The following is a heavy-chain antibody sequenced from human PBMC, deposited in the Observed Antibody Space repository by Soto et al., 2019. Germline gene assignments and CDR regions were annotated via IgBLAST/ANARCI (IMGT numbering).Heavy chain of an antibody. J-gene: IGHJ4*02. D-gene: IGHD2-15*01. V-gene: IGHV3-33*01. CDR3: AREVPRYCSGGSCAGGDY. CDR1: GFNISSYG. CDR2: IWNDGSNE. Sequence: SLRLSCEASGFNISSYGIHWVRQAPGKGLEWVAIIWNDGSNEYYADSVKGRFTISRDNAKNSLYLQMNSLRAEDTAVYYCAREVPRYCSGGSCAGGDYWGQGTLVTVSS.